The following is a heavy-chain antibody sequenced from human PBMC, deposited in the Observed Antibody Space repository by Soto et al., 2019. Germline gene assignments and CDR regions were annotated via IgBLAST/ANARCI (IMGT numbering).Heavy chain of an antibody. CDR2: INQDGGVT. CDR1: EFTFISSF. D-gene: IGHD6-19*01. V-gene: IGHV3-7*03. Sequence: PVGSLRPSCVASEFTFISSFMGWIRQAPGKGLEWVANINQDGGVTYYVDSVEGRFTISRDNTKDSLYLQMNSLRGEDTAIYYCARYYRGSGRYFFDYWGQGTPVTVSS. CDR3: ARYYRGSGRYFFDY. J-gene: IGHJ4*02.